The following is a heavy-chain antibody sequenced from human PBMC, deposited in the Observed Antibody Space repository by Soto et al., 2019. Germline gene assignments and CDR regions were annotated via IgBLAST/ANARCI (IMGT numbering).Heavy chain of an antibody. CDR2: MNPNSGNT. V-gene: IGHV1-8*01. D-gene: IGHD3-10*01. CDR1: GYTFTSYD. J-gene: IGHJ6*02. CDR3: AKDITVRGVIINYYYYYGMDV. Sequence: ASVKVSCKASGYTFTSYDINWVRQATGQGLEWMGWMNPNSGNTGYAQKFQGRVTMTRNTSISTAYMELSSLRSEDTAVYYCAKDITVRGVIINYYYYYGMDVWGQGTTVTVSS.